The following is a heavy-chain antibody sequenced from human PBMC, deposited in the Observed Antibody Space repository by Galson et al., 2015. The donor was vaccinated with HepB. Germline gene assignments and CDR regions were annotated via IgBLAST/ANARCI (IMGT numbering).Heavy chain of an antibody. Sequence: SVKVSCKASGGTFSTLSISRVRLAPGQGVEWMGGIIPILSTATYAQKFQDRVTITADESASTAYMEISGLRSEDTAVFYCARGGFELYNHYGMDVWGQGTTVTVSS. V-gene: IGHV1-69*13. J-gene: IGHJ6*02. D-gene: IGHD3-10*01. CDR3: ARGGFELYNHYGMDV. CDR1: GGTFSTLS. CDR2: IIPILSTA.